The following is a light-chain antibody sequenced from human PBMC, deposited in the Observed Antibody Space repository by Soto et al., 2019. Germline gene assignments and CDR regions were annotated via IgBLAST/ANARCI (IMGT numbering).Light chain of an antibody. CDR3: CSYTGGRTHYV. V-gene: IGLV2-14*01. J-gene: IGLJ1*01. CDR2: EGN. Sequence: QSVLTQPASVSGSPGQSITISCTGTSSDIGDYDYVSWYQQRPGKAPKLLIFEGNKRPSGVSDRFSGSKSGNTASLTISGLQAEDEADYYCCSYTGGRTHYVFGLGTKVT. CDR1: SSDIGDYDY.